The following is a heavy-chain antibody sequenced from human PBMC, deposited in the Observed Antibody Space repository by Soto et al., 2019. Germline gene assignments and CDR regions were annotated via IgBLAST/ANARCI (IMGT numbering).Heavy chain of an antibody. D-gene: IGHD6-19*01. J-gene: IGHJ6*02. CDR1: GVSFSGYH. CDR3: ASRRLVGDYYYYGMDV. Sequence: SDTLSLTFAVYGVSFSGYHWSWIRQPPGKGLEWIGEINHSGSTNYNPSLKSRVTISVDTSKNQFSLKLSSVTAADTAVYYCASRRLVGDYYYYGMDVWGQGTTVT. V-gene: IGHV4-34*01. CDR2: INHSGST.